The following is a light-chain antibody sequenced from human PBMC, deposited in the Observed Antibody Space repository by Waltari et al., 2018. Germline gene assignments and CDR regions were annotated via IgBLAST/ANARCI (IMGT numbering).Light chain of an antibody. J-gene: IGKJ5*01. V-gene: IGKV3-11*01. Sequence: IVFTQSPATVSLSPGERVTLSCRASQDIRTSLAWYQQKSGQPPRLLIYDASNRATNTPTLCSGSGSGTDFTLTISSLEPEDFAVYYCQQRSNRPPITFGQGTLLEI. CDR2: DAS. CDR1: QDIRTS. CDR3: QQRSNRPPIT.